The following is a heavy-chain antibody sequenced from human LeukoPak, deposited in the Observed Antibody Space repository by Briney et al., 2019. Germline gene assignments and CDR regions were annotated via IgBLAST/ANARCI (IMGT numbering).Heavy chain of an antibody. Sequence: MPSETLSLTCAVYGGSFSGYYWSWIRQPAGKGLEWIGRIYTSGSTNYNPSLKSRVTMSVDTSKNQFSLKLSSVTAADTAVYYCARVLSSGGWDDWFDPWGQGTLVTVSS. CDR2: IYTSGST. D-gene: IGHD6-19*01. J-gene: IGHJ5*02. CDR1: GGSFSGYY. CDR3: ARVLSSGGWDDWFDP. V-gene: IGHV4-59*10.